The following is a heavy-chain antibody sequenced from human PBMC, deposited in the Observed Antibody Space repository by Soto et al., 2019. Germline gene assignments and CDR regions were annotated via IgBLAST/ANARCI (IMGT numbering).Heavy chain of an antibody. V-gene: IGHV3-21*01. J-gene: IGHJ6*03. D-gene: IGHD2-8*01. CDR3: ARLDSCPNGVCYSNYYYYYMDV. CDR1: GFTFSSYS. CDR2: ISSSTSYI. Sequence: EVQLVESGGGLVKPGGSLRLSCAASGFTFSSYSMNWVRQAPGKGLEWVSSISSSTSYIYYADSVKGRFTISRDNAKNSLYLQMNSLRAEDTAVYYCARLDSCPNGVCYSNYYYYYMDVWGKGTTVTVSS.